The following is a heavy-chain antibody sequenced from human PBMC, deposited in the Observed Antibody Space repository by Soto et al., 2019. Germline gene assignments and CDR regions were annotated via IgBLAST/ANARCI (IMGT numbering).Heavy chain of an antibody. V-gene: IGHV6-1*01. Sequence: SQTLSLTCAISGDSVSSNSATWDWIRQSPSRGLEWLGRTYYRSKWSNDYAVSVKGRITINPDTSNNQVSLHLNSVTPDDTAVYYCARAGYSGYDRWFDPWGQGTLVTVSS. CDR3: ARAGYSGYDRWFDP. CDR2: TYYRSKWSN. CDR1: GDSVSSNSAT. J-gene: IGHJ5*02. D-gene: IGHD5-12*01.